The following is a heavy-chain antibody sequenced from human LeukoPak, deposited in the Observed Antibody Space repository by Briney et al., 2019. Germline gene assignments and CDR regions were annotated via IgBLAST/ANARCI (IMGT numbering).Heavy chain of an antibody. Sequence: GGSLGLSCAASGFTFSSYSMNWVRQAPGKGLEWVSSISSSSSYIYYADSVKGRFTISRDNAKNSLYLQMNSLRAEDTAVYYCASAPSNYDILTGYTTYGMDVWGQGTTVTVSS. D-gene: IGHD3-9*01. V-gene: IGHV3-21*01. J-gene: IGHJ6*02. CDR3: ASAPSNYDILTGYTTYGMDV. CDR2: ISSSSSYI. CDR1: GFTFSSYS.